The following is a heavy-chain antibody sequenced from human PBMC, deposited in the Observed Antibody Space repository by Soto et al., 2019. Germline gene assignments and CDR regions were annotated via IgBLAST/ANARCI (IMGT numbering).Heavy chain of an antibody. V-gene: IGHV1-69*01. CDR1: GGTFSSYA. CDR2: IIPIFGTA. Sequence: QVQLVQSGAEVKKPGSSVKVSCKASGGTFSSYAISWVRQAPGQGLEWMGGIIPIFGTANYAQKFQGRVTITADESTSTAYIDLSSLRSEDTAVYYCARTYYDILSGYYRYYYGMDVWGQGTTVTVSS. D-gene: IGHD3-9*01. CDR3: ARTYYDILSGYYRYYYGMDV. J-gene: IGHJ6*02.